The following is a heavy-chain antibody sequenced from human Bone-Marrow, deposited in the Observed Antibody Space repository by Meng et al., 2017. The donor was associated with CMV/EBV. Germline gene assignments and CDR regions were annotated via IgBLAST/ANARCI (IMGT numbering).Heavy chain of an antibody. V-gene: IGHV3-30*04. CDR2: ISYDGSNK. J-gene: IGHJ6*02. CDR3: AKMNGQIVVVPAAILREGYYYYGMDV. CDR1: GFTFSSYA. Sequence: LSLTCAASGFTFSSYAMHWVRQAPGKGLEWVAVISYDGSNKYYADSVKGRFTISRDNSKNTLYLQMNSLRAEDTAVYYCAKMNGQIVVVPAAILREGYYYYGMDVWGQGTTVTVSS. D-gene: IGHD2-2*02.